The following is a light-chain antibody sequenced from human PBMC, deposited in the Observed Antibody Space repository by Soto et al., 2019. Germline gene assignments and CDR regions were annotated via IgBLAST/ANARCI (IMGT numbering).Light chain of an antibody. V-gene: IGLV2-8*01. CDR3: TSRAGNTVV. CDR1: SSDVGGYNY. J-gene: IGLJ2*01. Sequence: QSVLTQPPSASGSPGQSVTISCTGTSSDVGGYNYVSWYQQHPGKAPKLMIYEVNKRPSGVPDRFSGSKSGNTASLTVSGLQAEDEADYYCTSRAGNTVVLGGGTKLTVL. CDR2: EVN.